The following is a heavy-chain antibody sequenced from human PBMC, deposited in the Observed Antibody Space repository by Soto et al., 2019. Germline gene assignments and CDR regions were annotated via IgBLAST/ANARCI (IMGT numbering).Heavy chain of an antibody. CDR1: GFSFDDYA. CDR2: ISWNSGTI. CDR3: AKSKCGTANGMGV. J-gene: IGHJ6*02. Sequence: EVQVVESGGGLVQPGRSLRLSCAASGFSFDDYAMHWVRQAPGKGLEWVSGISWNSGTIGYADSVKGRFTISRDNAKNALDLQMNSLRAEDTALYYCAKSKCGTANGMGVWGQGTTVTVSS. D-gene: IGHD2-21*02. V-gene: IGHV3-9*01.